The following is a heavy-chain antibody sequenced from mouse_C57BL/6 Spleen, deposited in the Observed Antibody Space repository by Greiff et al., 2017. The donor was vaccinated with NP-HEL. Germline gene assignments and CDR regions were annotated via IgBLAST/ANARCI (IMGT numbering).Heavy chain of an antibody. CDR2: IDPSDSYT. Sequence: VQLQQPGAELVMPGASVKLSCKASGYTFTSYWMHWVKQRPGQGLEWIGEIDPSDSYTNYNQKFKGKSTLTVDKSSSTAYMQLSSLTSDDSAVYYCASRYGYDGFAYWGQGTLVTVSA. J-gene: IGHJ3*01. CDR1: GYTFTSYW. V-gene: IGHV1-69*01. D-gene: IGHD2-2*01. CDR3: ASRYGYDGFAY.